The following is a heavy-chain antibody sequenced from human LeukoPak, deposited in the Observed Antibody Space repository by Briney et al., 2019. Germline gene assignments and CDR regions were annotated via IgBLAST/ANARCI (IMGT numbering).Heavy chain of an antibody. J-gene: IGHJ4*02. Sequence: PGGSLRLSCAASGFTFSSYAMHWVRQAPGKGLEWVAVISYDGSNKYYADSVKGRFTISRDNSKNTLYLQMNSLRAEDTSVHYCARDARYFDWLSYYFDYWGQGTLVTVSS. CDR3: ARDARYFDWLSYYFDY. CDR1: GFTFSSYA. CDR2: ISYDGSNK. V-gene: IGHV3-30*04. D-gene: IGHD3-9*01.